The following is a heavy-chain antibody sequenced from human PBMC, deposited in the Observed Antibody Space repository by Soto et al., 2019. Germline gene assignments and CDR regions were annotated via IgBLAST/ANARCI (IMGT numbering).Heavy chain of an antibody. J-gene: IGHJ4*02. CDR3: AGRGSGSYYDY. V-gene: IGHV3-23*01. D-gene: IGHD1-26*01. Sequence: EVQLLESGGGLVQPGGSLRLSCAASGFTFSSYAMRWVRQAPVQGLEWVSAISGSGDSTYYADSVKGRFTISRDNSKNTLYLQMNSLRAEDTAVYYCAGRGSGSYYDYWGQGTLVTVSS. CDR1: GFTFSSYA. CDR2: ISGSGDST.